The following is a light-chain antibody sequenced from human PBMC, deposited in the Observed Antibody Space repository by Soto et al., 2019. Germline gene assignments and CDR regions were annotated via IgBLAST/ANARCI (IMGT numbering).Light chain of an antibody. CDR1: SNDIGVYNF. J-gene: IGLJ3*02. Sequence: QSVLTQPASVSGSPGQSNTISCTGTSNDIGVYNFVSWYQQHPGRAPKLMIYDVINRPAGVSDRFSGSKSGNTASLTISGLQAEDEADYYCSSYTTSTTRVFGGGTKLTVL. V-gene: IGLV2-14*03. CDR2: DVI. CDR3: SSYTTSTTRV.